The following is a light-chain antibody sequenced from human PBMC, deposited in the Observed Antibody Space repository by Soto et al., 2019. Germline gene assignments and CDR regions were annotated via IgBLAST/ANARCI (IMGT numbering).Light chain of an antibody. CDR2: EVS. J-gene: IGLJ1*01. V-gene: IGLV2-18*02. CDR3: NSYTGSSTYV. CDR1: SSDVGSYNR. Sequence: QSVLTQPPSVSGSPGQSVAISCTGTSSDVGSYNRVSWYQQPPGAALKLMIYEVSNRPSGVPDRFSGSKSGNTASLTISALQAEDEADYYCNSYTGSSTYVFGTGTKVTVL.